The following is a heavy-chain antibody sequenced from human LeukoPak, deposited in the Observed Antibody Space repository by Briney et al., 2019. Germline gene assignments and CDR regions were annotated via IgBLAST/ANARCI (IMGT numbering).Heavy chain of an antibody. D-gene: IGHD1-26*01. Sequence: PGGSLRLSCAASGFTFSSYWMHWVRQAPGKGLVGVSRINSDGSTTNYADSVKGRFTISRDNAKNTLYLQMNSLRAEDTAMYYCARRSSGSPPFYFDYWGQGTLVTVSS. J-gene: IGHJ4*02. CDR1: GFTFSSYW. V-gene: IGHV3-74*01. CDR2: INSDGSTT. CDR3: ARRSSGSPPFYFDY.